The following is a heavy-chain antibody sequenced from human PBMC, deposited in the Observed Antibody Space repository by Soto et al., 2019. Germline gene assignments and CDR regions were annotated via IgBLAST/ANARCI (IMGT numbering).Heavy chain of an antibody. Sequence: PSETLSLTCTVSGGSISGSYWNWFRQPAGKGLEWIGRIHTGGTTNYKPSLRSRVTMSVDTSKNQFSLKLTSVTAAATAVYYCARISGGPIRWGQGTLVTVSS. CDR2: IHTGGTT. V-gene: IGHV4-4*07. CDR3: ARISGGPIR. J-gene: IGHJ4*02. CDR1: GGSISGSY.